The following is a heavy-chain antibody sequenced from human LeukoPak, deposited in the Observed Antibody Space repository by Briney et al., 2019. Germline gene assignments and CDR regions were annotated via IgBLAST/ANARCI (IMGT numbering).Heavy chain of an antibody. CDR3: ARGFCSSTSCHWYFDL. D-gene: IGHD2-2*01. Sequence: PSETLSLTCAVYGGSFSGYYWNWIRQPPGKGLEWIGEINHSGSTNYNPSLKSRVTISVDTSKNQFSLKLSSVTAAGTAVYYCARGFCSSTSCHWYFDLWGRGTLVTVSA. J-gene: IGHJ2*01. V-gene: IGHV4-34*01. CDR2: INHSGST. CDR1: GGSFSGYY.